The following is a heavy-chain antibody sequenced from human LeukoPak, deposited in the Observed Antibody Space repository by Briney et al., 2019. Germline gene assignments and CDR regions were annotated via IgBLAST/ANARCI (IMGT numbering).Heavy chain of an antibody. CDR2: IYYSGST. CDR3: ARSHSVWTSFDY. V-gene: IGHV4-59*01. Sequence: SETLSPTCTVSGGSISSYYWSWIRQPPGKGLEWIGYIYYSGSTNYNPSLKSRVTISVDTSKNQFSLKLSSVTAADMAVYYCARSHSVWTSFDYWGQGTLVTVSS. D-gene: IGHD3/OR15-3a*01. CDR1: GGSISSYY. J-gene: IGHJ4*02.